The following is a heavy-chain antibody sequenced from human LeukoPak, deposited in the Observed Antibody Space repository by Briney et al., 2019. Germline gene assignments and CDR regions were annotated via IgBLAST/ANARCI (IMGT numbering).Heavy chain of an antibody. V-gene: IGHV4-31*03. CDR2: IYYSGST. Sequence: PSQTLSLTCTVSGGSISSGGYYWSWIRQHPGKGLEWIGYIYYSGSTYYNPSLKSRVTISVDTSKNQFSLKLSSVTAADTAVYYCARGSSYVAAAGTGYFDYWGQGTLVTVSS. J-gene: IGHJ4*02. D-gene: IGHD6-13*01. CDR3: ARGSSYVAAAGTGYFDY. CDR1: GGSISSGGYY.